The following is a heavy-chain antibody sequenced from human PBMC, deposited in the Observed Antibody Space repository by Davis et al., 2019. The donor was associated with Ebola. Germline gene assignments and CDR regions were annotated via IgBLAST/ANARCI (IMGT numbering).Heavy chain of an antibody. Sequence: SVKVSCKVSGGTFSTYAINWVRQAPGQGLECMGGIIPMFGTGNYAQKFQGRVTISADESTSTAYMELSSMKYEDTAVYYCARALAVSYEGFEFWGQGTLVTVSS. CDR3: ARALAVSYEGFEF. CDR1: GGTFSTYA. CDR2: IIPMFGTG. D-gene: IGHD3-16*01. J-gene: IGHJ4*02. V-gene: IGHV1-69*13.